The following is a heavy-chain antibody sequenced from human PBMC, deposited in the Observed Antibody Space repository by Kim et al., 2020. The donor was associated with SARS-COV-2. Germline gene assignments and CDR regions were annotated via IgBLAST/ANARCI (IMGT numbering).Heavy chain of an antibody. CDR3: AAGARGMEEFDC. Sequence: SVKVSCKASGFSFSTSAVQWVRQARGQPLEGVGWIVVGSGYTSYAQKLQERLTFTRDVSTSTAYMELSSLRSDDTAGYYCAAGARGMEEFDCCGQGTL. CDR1: GFSFSTSA. CDR2: IVVGSGYT. D-gene: IGHD3-16*01. J-gene: IGHJ4*02. V-gene: IGHV1-58*01.